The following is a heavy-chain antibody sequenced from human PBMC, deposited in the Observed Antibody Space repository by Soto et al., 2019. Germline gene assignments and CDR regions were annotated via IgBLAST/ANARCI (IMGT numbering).Heavy chain of an antibody. CDR2: ISGSGGST. V-gene: IGHV3-23*01. J-gene: IGHJ4*02. Sequence: EVQLLESGGGLVQPGGSLRLSCATSGFTFSSYAMSWVRQAPGKGLEWVSTISGSGGSTNYADSVKGRFTISRDNSKNTLYLQMNRLRAEDTAVYYCAKDEGGYCSGGSCYPDYWGQGTLVTVSS. D-gene: IGHD2-15*01. CDR3: AKDEGGYCSGGSCYPDY. CDR1: GFTFSSYA.